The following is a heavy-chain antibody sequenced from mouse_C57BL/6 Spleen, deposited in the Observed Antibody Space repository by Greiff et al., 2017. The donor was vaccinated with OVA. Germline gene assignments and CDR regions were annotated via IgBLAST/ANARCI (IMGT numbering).Heavy chain of an antibody. D-gene: IGHD2-1*01. CDR1: GFTFSSYG. CDR3: ARRDTSTPFAY. CDR2: ISSGGSYT. V-gene: IGHV5-6*02. Sequence: EVKLQESGGDLVKPGGSLKLSCAASGFTFSSYGMSWVRQTPDKRLEWVATISSGGSYTYYPDSVKGRFTISRDNAKNTLYLQMSSLKSEDTAMYYCARRDTSTPFAYWGQGTLVTVSA. J-gene: IGHJ3*01.